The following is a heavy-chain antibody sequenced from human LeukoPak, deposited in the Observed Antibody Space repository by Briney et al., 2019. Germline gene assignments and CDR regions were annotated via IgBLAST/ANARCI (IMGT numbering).Heavy chain of an antibody. Sequence: SQTLSLTCAVSGGSISSGDYSWSWIRQPPGEGLEWIGFIYNSGNTYYNPSLKSRVTLSVDTSKNQFSLNLSSVTAADTAVYYCARTAYDSSDFYRFDYWGQGTLVTVSS. CDR3: ARTAYDSSDFYRFDY. J-gene: IGHJ4*02. V-gene: IGHV4-30-4*07. CDR1: GGSISSGDYS. D-gene: IGHD3-22*01. CDR2: IYNSGNT.